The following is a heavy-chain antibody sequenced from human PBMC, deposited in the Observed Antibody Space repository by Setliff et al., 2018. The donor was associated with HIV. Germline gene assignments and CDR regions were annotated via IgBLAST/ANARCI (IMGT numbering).Heavy chain of an antibody. CDR2: FDPEDNKI. J-gene: IGHJ4*02. Sequence: GASVKVSCKVSGYTVTELSINWVRQAPGKGPEWMGGFDPEDNKIVYAQKFQGIVTTTEDTSTDTAYMELSSLRPEDTAVYYCATRIRDGHRGYGYFDFWGQGTLVTVSS. D-gene: IGHD5-12*01. CDR3: ATRIRDGHRGYGYFDF. CDR1: GYTVTELS. V-gene: IGHV1-24*01.